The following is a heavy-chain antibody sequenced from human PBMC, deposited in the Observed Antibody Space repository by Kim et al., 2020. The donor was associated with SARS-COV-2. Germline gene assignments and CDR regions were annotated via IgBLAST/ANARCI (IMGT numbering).Heavy chain of an antibody. V-gene: IGHV3-33*06. Sequence: GGSLRLSCAASGFTFRNYGMHWVRQAPGKGLEWLAVIWYDGSNENYVESVKGRFTISRDNSKNTLYLQVNSLRVEDTGTYFCAKALGYGSDWQRIDYWG. CDR3: AKALGYGSDWQRIDY. CDR1: GFTFRNYG. CDR2: IWYDGSNE. J-gene: IGHJ4*01. D-gene: IGHD2-15*01.